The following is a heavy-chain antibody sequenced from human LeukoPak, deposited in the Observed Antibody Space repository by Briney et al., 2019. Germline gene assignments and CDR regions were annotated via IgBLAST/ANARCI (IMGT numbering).Heavy chain of an antibody. D-gene: IGHD3-10*01. J-gene: IGHJ4*02. CDR2: ISSSGSTI. Sequence: GGSLRLSCVASGFTFSSYAMSWVRQAPGKGLEWVSYISSSGSTIYYADSVKGRFTISRDNAKNSLYLQMNSLRAEDTAVYYCAREPRVLLCQDYWGQGTLVTVSS. V-gene: IGHV3-48*04. CDR3: AREPRVLLCQDY. CDR1: GFTFSSYA.